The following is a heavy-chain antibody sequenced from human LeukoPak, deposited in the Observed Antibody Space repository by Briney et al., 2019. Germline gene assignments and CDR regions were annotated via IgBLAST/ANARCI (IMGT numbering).Heavy chain of an antibody. Sequence: PGGSLRLSCAASGLTFGSSWMSWVRQAPGKGLEWVANIKQDGSEKYYVDSVKGRFTISRDNAKNSLYLQMNSLRAEDTAVYYCASTGYYYYYMDLWGNGTTVTVSS. CDR2: IKQDGSEK. V-gene: IGHV3-7*01. CDR3: ASTGYYYYYMDL. J-gene: IGHJ6*03. CDR1: GLTFGSSW. D-gene: IGHD4-17*01.